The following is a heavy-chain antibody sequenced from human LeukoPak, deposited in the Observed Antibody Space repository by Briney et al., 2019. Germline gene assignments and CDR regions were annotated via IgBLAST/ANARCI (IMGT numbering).Heavy chain of an antibody. D-gene: IGHD3-10*01. CDR1: GYTFTSYD. V-gene: IGHV1-8*01. CDR3: ASRVGGFGALGV. Sequence: ASVKVSCKASGYTFTSYDINWVRQATGQGLEWMGWMNPNSGNTGYAQKFQGRVTTTRNTSISTAYMELSSLRSEDTAVYYCASRVGGFGALGVWGQGTTVTVSS. CDR2: MNPNSGNT. J-gene: IGHJ6*02.